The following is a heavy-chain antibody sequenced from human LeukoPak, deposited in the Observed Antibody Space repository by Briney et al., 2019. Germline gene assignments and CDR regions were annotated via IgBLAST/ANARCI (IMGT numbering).Heavy chain of an antibody. CDR1: GYNFIGFY. CDR2: INPNSGET. V-gene: IGHV1-2*06. CDR3: ARGATRLATAGAEFDS. D-gene: IGHD6-13*01. J-gene: IGHJ4*02. Sequence: ASVKVSCKASGYNFIGFYMHWVRQAPGQSLEWMGRINPNSGETSFALSFQGRVTMTRDTSINTAYMELGRLTSDDTAVYFCARGATRLATAGAEFDSWGQGTLVFVSS.